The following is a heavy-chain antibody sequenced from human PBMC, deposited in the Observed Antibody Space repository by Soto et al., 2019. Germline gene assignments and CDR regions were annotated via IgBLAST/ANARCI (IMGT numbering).Heavy chain of an antibody. J-gene: IGHJ4*02. V-gene: IGHV3-48*03. CDR2: ISSSGSTA. Sequence: GGSLRLSCAASGFTFSRFELHWVRQAPGKGLEWISYISSSGSTAYYASSVEGRFTISRDNANNSVYLQTDSLRAEDTALYYCTRAAWFPYLSFYWGQGALVTVSS. D-gene: IGHD3-10*01. CDR1: GFTFSRFE. CDR3: TRAAWFPYLSFY.